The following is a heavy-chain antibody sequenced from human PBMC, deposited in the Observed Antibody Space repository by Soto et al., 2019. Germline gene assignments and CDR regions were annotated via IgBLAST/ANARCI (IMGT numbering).Heavy chain of an antibody. V-gene: IGHV3-23*01. CDR1: GFTFSSYA. CDR2: ISGSGGST. J-gene: IGHJ4*02. Sequence: QPGGSLRLSCAASGFTFSSYAMSWVRQAPGKGLEWVSAISGSGGSTYYADSVKGRFTISRDNSKNTLYLQMNSLRAEDTAVYYCAKDSRAAAAGMGPRGSEFDYWGQGTLVTVSS. D-gene: IGHD6-13*01. CDR3: AKDSRAAAAGMGPRGSEFDY.